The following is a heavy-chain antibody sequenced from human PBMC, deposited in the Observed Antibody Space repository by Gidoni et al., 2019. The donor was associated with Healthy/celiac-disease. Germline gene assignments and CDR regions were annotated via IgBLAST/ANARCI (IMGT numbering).Heavy chain of an antibody. CDR2: NIPIFGTA. CDR1: GGTFSSYA. J-gene: IGHJ4*02. D-gene: IGHD3-22*01. Sequence: QVQLVQSGDAVKKPGSSVKVSCQASGGTFSSYAISWVRQAPGQGLEWMGGNIPIFGTATYAQKFQGRVTITADESTSTAYMELSSLRSEDTAVYYCASPGGYYYDSSGIFDYWGQGTLVTVSS. V-gene: IGHV1-69*01. CDR3: ASPGGYYYDSSGIFDY.